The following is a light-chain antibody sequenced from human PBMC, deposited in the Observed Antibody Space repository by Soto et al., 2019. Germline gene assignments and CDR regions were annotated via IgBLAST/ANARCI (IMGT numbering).Light chain of an antibody. CDR2: GAS. Sequence: EIVMTQSPGTLSLSSGERATLXXRASQSVSSNFLAWYQEKPGQAPRLXXYGASSRATGIPDRFSGSGSGTDFTLTISRLEPEDFAVYYCRQYGRSLGFAFGGGTKVEIK. CDR1: QSVSSNF. V-gene: IGKV3-20*01. CDR3: RQYGRSLGFA. J-gene: IGKJ4*01.